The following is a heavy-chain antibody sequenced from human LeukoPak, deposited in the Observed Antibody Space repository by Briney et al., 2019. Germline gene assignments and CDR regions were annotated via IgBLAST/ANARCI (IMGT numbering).Heavy chain of an antibody. Sequence: PGGSLRLSCAASGFTLDGYARHWVRQASGKGLEWVSGISWNSGSIGYADSVKGRFTISRDNAKNSLYLQMNSLRAEDTALYYCAATSRMGYFDYWGQGTLVTVSS. J-gene: IGHJ4*02. CDR2: ISWNSGSI. D-gene: IGHD2-8*01. CDR3: AATSRMGYFDY. CDR1: GFTLDGYA. V-gene: IGHV3-9*01.